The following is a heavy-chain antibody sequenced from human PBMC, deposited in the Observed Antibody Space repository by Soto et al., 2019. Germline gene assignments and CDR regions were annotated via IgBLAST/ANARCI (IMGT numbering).Heavy chain of an antibody. J-gene: IGHJ6*02. CDR1: GFTFSSYA. CDR3: ARVWRYYYYGMDV. CDR2: ISYDGSNK. Sequence: QVQLVESGGGVVQPGRSLRLSCAASGFTFSSYAMHWVRQAPGKGLEWVAVISYDGSNKYYADSVKGRFTISRDNSKNTLYRQMNSLRAEDTAVYYCARVWRYYYYGMDVWGQGTTVTVSS. V-gene: IGHV3-30-3*01. D-gene: IGHD2-21*01.